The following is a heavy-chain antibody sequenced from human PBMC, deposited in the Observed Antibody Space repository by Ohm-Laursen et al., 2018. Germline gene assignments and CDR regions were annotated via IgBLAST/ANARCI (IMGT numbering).Heavy chain of an antibody. D-gene: IGHD3-22*01. Sequence: SLRLSCTASGFTFSSYAMSWVRQAPGKGLEWVSAIGGSGGGTYYADSVKGRFTISRDNSKNTLYLQMNSLRAEDTAVYYCAKDHYYDSSGYYYDWGQGTLVTVSS. V-gene: IGHV3-23*01. CDR1: GFTFSSYA. CDR3: AKDHYYDSSGYYYD. J-gene: IGHJ4*02. CDR2: IGGSGGGT.